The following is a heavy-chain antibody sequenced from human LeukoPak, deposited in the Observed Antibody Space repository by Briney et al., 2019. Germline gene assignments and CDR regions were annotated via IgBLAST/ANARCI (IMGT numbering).Heavy chain of an antibody. Sequence: PGGSLRLSCAAPGFTFSSYSMSWVRQPPGKGLQWVANIKQDGSEEYCVASVKGRFTISRDNAKNSPYLQMNSLRAEDTAVYYCAAYYSSSWDYRGQGTLVTVSA. V-gene: IGHV3-7*01. CDR1: GFTFSSYS. D-gene: IGHD6-13*01. CDR3: AAYYSSSWDY. J-gene: IGHJ4*02. CDR2: IKQDGSEE.